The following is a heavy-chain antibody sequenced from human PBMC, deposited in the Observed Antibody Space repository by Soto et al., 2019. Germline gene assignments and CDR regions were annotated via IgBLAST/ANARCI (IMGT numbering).Heavy chain of an antibody. J-gene: IGHJ6*02. CDR2: ISYDGSNK. V-gene: IGHV3-30-3*01. Sequence: PGGSLRLSCAASGFTFSSYAMHWVRQAPGKGLEWVAVISYDGSNKYYADSVKGRFTISRDNSKNTLYLQMNSLRAEDTAVYYCARVWQHPEGYYYYGMDVWGQGTTVTVSS. D-gene: IGHD6-13*01. CDR1: GFTFSSYA. CDR3: ARVWQHPEGYYYYGMDV.